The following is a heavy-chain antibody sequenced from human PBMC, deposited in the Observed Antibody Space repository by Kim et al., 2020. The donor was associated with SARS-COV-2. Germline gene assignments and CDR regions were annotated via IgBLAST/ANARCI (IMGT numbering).Heavy chain of an antibody. CDR2: INTNTGNP. Sequence: ASVKASCKASGYTFTSYAMNWVRQAPGQGLEWMGWINTNTGNPTYAQGFTGRFVFSLDTSVSTAYLQISSLKAEDTAVYYCARVSYTDPINYDSSGYYYVGWFDPWGQGTLVTVSS. J-gene: IGHJ5*02. V-gene: IGHV7-4-1*02. CDR1: GYTFTSYA. D-gene: IGHD3-22*01. CDR3: ARVSYTDPINYDSSGYYYVGWFDP.